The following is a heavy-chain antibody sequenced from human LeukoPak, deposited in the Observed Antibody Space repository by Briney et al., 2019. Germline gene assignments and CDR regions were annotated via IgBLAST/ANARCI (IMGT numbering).Heavy chain of an antibody. V-gene: IGHV1-18*04. CDR3: TREGANYGVTGDV. D-gene: IGHD3-10*01. Sequence: GASVSVSCKASGYSFTRYGFNWVRQAPGQGLEWMGWINAYNGNTKYAQKVQARVTMTTDTSTSTAYMELRSLRSDDTAVYYCTREGANYGVTGDVWGQGTTVIVSS. CDR1: GYSFTRYG. J-gene: IGHJ6*02. CDR2: INAYNGNT.